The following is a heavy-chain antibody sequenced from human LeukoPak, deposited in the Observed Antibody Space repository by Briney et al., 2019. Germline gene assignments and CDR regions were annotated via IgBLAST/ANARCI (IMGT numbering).Heavy chain of an antibody. J-gene: IGHJ6*04. CDR3: ARDSDIVVVVAASNGMDV. CDR2: ISYDGSNK. CDR1: GFTFSSYA. D-gene: IGHD2-15*01. Sequence: PGGSLRLSCAASGFTFSSYAMHWVRQAPGTGLERVAVISYDGSNKYYADSVNGRFTISRDNSKNTLYLQMNSLRAEDTAVYYCARDSDIVVVVAASNGMDVWGKGTTVTVSS. V-gene: IGHV3-30*04.